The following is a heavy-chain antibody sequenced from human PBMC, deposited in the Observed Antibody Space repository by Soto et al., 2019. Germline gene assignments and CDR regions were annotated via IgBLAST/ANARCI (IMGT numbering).Heavy chain of an antibody. CDR1: GGSVTSGSYY. CDR3: ARSDYDTLTGFAFDI. J-gene: IGHJ3*02. Sequence: QVQLQESGPGLVKPSETLSLTCTVSGGSVTSGSYYWSWIRQPPGKGLEWIGYIYYSGSTNSNPSLKGRLTISVDTSKNQFSLKLSSVTAADTAVYYCARSDYDTLTGFAFDIWGQGTMVTVSS. D-gene: IGHD3-9*01. V-gene: IGHV4-61*01. CDR2: IYYSGST.